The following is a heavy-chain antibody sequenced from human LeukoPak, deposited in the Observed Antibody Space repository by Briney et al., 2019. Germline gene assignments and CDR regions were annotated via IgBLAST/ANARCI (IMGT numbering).Heavy chain of an antibody. Sequence: KPSETLSLTCTVSRGAITSGGYSWNWIRQPPGKGLEWIGYISDRGPAYYNPSLKSRFTISVDRPKNQFFLTVTSVTAADTAVYFCARSRQASGLLGSWGQGTLVAVSS. D-gene: IGHD3-10*01. CDR3: ARSRQASGLLGS. CDR1: RGAITSGGYS. J-gene: IGHJ5*01. CDR2: ISDRGPA. V-gene: IGHV4-30-2*01.